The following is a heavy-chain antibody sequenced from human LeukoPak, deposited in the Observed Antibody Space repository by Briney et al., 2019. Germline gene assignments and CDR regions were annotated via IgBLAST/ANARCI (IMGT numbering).Heavy chain of an antibody. D-gene: IGHD5-18*01. Sequence: GGSLRLSCAASGFTFSTYAMSWVRQAPGKGLEWVSTISGSGYRTYYADSVKGRFTISRDNSKNTLYLQVSSLRAEDTVLYYCAKDRYDSYDYFYYGMDVWGQGTTVTVSS. CDR2: ISGSGYRT. CDR1: GFTFSTYA. J-gene: IGHJ6*02. CDR3: AKDRYDSYDYFYYGMDV. V-gene: IGHV3-23*01.